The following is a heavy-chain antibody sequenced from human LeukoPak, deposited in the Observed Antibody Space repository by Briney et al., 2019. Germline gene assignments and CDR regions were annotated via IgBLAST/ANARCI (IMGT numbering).Heavy chain of an antibody. CDR3: AKDLTYYYDSSGYYTFDY. Sequence: GGSLRLSCAASGFTFSSYAMSWVRQVPGKGLQWVSAISGSGGRTYYADSVKGRFTISRDNSKNTLYLQMNSLRAEDTAVYYCAKDLTYYYDSSGYYTFDYWGQGTLVTVSS. J-gene: IGHJ4*02. D-gene: IGHD3-22*01. CDR2: ISGSGGRT. V-gene: IGHV3-23*01. CDR1: GFTFSSYA.